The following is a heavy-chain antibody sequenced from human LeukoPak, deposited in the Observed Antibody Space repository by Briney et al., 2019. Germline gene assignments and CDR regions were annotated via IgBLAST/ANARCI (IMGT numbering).Heavy chain of an antibody. J-gene: IGHJ5*02. CDR1: GYTFTRYG. V-gene: IGHV1-18*01. CDR3: ARVGDRDGRFDP. D-gene: IGHD5-24*01. CDR2: ISVYNGNT. Sequence: APGKVSCKAFGYTFTRYGISWGRKAPGQGLEWMGWISVYNGNTNYAQKLQGRVTMTTDTSTSTAYMELRSLRSDDTAVYYCARVGDRDGRFDPWGQGTLVTVSS.